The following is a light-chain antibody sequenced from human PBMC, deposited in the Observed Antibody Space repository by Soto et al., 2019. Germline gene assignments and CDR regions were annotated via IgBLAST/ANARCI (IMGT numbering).Light chain of an antibody. CDR3: ASWDDSLSGVV. Sequence: QSVLTQPPSASGTPGQRVTISCSGSTSNLGSNFIYWYQQLPGAAPKLLISRNNQRPSGVPDRFSGSKSGTSASLAISGLRSEDEAVYHCASWDDSLSGVVFGGGTNVTVL. CDR1: TSNLGSNF. J-gene: IGLJ3*02. V-gene: IGLV1-47*01. CDR2: RNN.